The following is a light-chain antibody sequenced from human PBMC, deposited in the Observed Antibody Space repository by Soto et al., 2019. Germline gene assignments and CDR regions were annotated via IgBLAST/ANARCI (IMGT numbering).Light chain of an antibody. J-gene: IGKJ1*01. CDR3: QQYGSSPRT. CDR1: QSVSSSY. Sequence: EIVFTHSPVTLSFSAVERATLSCRASQSVSSSYLAWYQQKPGQAPRLLIYGASSRATGIPDRFSGSGSGTDFTLTISRLEPEDFAVYYCQQYGSSPRTFGQGTKVDIK. CDR2: GAS. V-gene: IGKV3-20*01.